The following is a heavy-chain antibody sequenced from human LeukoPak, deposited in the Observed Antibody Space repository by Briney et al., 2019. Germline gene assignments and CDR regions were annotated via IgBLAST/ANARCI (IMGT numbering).Heavy chain of an antibody. CDR3: ARKLCAAYYSSGSLDY. J-gene: IGHJ4*02. CDR2: IYYSGGT. D-gene: IGHD3-10*01. Sequence: SETLSLTCTVSGGSISSSTSYWVWSRQPPGRGVEWIVSIYYSGGTYYSPSLKSRFTVFVDTSENQFSLNLNSVTAADTAVYFCARKLCAAYYSSGSLDYWGQGTLVTVSS. V-gene: IGHV4-39*01. CDR1: GGSISSSTSY.